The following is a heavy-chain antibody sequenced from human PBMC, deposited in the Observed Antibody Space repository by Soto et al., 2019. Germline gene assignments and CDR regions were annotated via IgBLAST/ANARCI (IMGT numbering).Heavy chain of an antibody. CDR3: ARILRDYGDYDWYFDL. V-gene: IGHV4-28*01. CDR2: IYYSGST. Sequence: QVQLQESGPGLVKPSDTLSLTCAVSGYSISSSNWWGWIRQPPGKGLEWIGYIYYSGSTYYNPSPKSRVTMSVDTSKNQFSLKLSSVTAVDTAVYYCARILRDYGDYDWYFDLWGRGTLVTVSS. J-gene: IGHJ2*01. CDR1: GYSISSSNW. D-gene: IGHD4-17*01.